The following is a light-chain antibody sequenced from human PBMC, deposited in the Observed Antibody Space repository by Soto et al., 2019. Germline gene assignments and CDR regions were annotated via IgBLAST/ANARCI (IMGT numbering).Light chain of an antibody. V-gene: IGKV3-15*01. Sequence: EIVMTQSPATLSVSPGERATLSCRASQSVSSNLAWYQQKPGQAPRLLIYAASTRATGVPARFSGSGSGTEFTLTISSLQSEDFAVYYCQQSNTWPPVTFGPGTKVDIK. CDR1: QSVSSN. CDR2: AAS. CDR3: QQSNTWPPVT. J-gene: IGKJ3*01.